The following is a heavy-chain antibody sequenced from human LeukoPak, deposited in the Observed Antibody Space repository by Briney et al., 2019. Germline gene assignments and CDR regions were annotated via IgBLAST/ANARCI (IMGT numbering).Heavy chain of an antibody. CDR1: GYSFTSYW. V-gene: IGHV5-51*01. CDR2: ISPGDSKT. Sequence: GESLKVSCKCSGYSFTSYWIGWVRQMPGKVLEWMGIISPGDSKTIYSPSFQGQVTISADKSISTAYLQWSSLKASGTAMYYCARLRGSGYDRFDYWGQGTLVTVSS. J-gene: IGHJ4*02. D-gene: IGHD5-12*01. CDR3: ARLRGSGYDRFDY.